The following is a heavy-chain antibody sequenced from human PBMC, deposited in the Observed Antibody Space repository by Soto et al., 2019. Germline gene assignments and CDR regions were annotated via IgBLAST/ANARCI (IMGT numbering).Heavy chain of an antibody. CDR1: GYTFTSYG. D-gene: IGHD3-9*01. J-gene: IGHJ4*02. V-gene: IGHV1-18*01. Sequence: ASVKVSCKASGYTFTSYGISWVRQAPGQGLEWMGWISAYNGNTNYAQKLQGRVTMTTDTSTSTAYMELRSLRSDDTAVYYCARDRYYDILTGYPSWVYWGQGTLVTSP. CDR2: ISAYNGNT. CDR3: ARDRYYDILTGYPSWVY.